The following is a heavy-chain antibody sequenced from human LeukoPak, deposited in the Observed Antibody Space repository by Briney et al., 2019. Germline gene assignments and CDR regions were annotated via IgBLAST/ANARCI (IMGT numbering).Heavy chain of an antibody. V-gene: IGHV3-23*01. CDR1: GFTFSSYA. J-gene: IGHJ5*02. Sequence: PGGSLRLSCAASGFTFSSYAMSWVRQAPGKGLEWVSAISGSGGSTYYADSVKGRFTISRDNSKNTLYLQMNSPRAEDTAVYYCAKDGGRGYSYGYFWFDPWGQGTLVTVSS. D-gene: IGHD5-18*01. CDR3: AKDGGRGYSYGYFWFDP. CDR2: ISGSGGST.